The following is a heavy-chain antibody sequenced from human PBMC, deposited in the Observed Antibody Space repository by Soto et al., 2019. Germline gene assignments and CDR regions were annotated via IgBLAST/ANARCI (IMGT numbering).Heavy chain of an antibody. CDR2: IVVGSGNT. J-gene: IGHJ4*02. CDR3: AAVYSPPPRFFDY. Sequence: SVKVSFKASGFSFTSSAVQWVRQARGQRLEWIGWIVVGSGNTNYAQKFQERVTITRDMSTSTAYMELSSLRSEDTAVYYCAAVYSPPPRFFDYWGQGTLVTVSS. V-gene: IGHV1-58*01. CDR1: GFSFTSSA. D-gene: IGHD6-13*01.